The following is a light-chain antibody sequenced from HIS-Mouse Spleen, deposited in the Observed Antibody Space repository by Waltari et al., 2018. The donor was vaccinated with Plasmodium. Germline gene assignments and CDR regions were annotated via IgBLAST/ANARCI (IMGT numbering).Light chain of an antibody. CDR2: DAS. V-gene: IGKV1-33*01. Sequence: DIQITQSPSYLSAAVGDRVTITCQASQDISNYLNWYQQKPGKAPKLLIYDASNLETGVPSRFSGSGSGTDFTFTISSLQPEDIATYYCQQYDNLPPLFTFGPGTKVDIK. J-gene: IGKJ3*01. CDR1: QDISNY. CDR3: QQYDNLPPLFT.